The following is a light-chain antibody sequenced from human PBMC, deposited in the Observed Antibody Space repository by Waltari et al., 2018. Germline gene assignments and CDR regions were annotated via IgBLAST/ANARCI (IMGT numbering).Light chain of an antibody. J-gene: IGLJ3*02. CDR3: AAWDDSLNIWV. Sequence: QSVLTQPPSASGTPGQRVTLSCSGGSSNIRTNSVNWYQQLPGTAPKPLIFTNVHRPSGVPDRFSVSKSGTSASLTISGIQSEDEADYYCAAWDDSLNIWVFGGGTKLTVL. V-gene: IGLV1-44*01. CDR2: TNV. CDR1: SSNIRTNS.